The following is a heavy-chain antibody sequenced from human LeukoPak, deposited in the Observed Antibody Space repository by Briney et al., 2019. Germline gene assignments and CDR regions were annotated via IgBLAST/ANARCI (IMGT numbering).Heavy chain of an antibody. D-gene: IGHD3-22*01. Sequence: ASVKVSCKASGYTFTSYGISWVRQAPGQGLEWMGWISAYNGNTNYAQKFQGRVTMTRDTSTSTVYMELSSLRSEDTAVYYCARDLYYDSSGYYEDYWGQGTLVTVSS. CDR1: GYTFTSYG. CDR3: ARDLYYDSSGYYEDY. CDR2: ISAYNGNT. J-gene: IGHJ4*02. V-gene: IGHV1-18*01.